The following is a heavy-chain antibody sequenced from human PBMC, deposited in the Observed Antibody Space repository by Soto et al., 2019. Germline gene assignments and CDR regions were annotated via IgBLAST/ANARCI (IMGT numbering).Heavy chain of an antibody. J-gene: IGHJ3*02. Sequence: GGSLRLSCAASGFTFSSYGMHWVRQAPGKGLELVAVISFDGTNKYYTDSVKGRFTISRDNSKSTMYPQMSSLRAEDTAVYYCAKASTITGTVNDAFDIWGQGTMVTVSS. CDR2: ISFDGTNK. CDR3: AKASTITGTVNDAFDI. V-gene: IGHV3-30*18. CDR1: GFTFSSYG. D-gene: IGHD1-20*01.